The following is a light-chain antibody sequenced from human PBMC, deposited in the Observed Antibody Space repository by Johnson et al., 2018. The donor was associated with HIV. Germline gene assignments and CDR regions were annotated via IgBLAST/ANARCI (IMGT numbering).Light chain of an antibody. CDR1: SSNIGNNY. CDR3: GTWDSSLSAGRA. V-gene: IGLV1-51*01. CDR2: DNN. J-gene: IGLJ1*01. Sequence: QSVLTQPPSVSAAPGQKVTISCSGSSSNIGNNYVSWYQQLPGTAPKLLIYDNNKRPSGIPDRFSGSKSGTSATLGITGLQTGDEADYYCGTWDSSLSAGRAFGTGTKFTVL.